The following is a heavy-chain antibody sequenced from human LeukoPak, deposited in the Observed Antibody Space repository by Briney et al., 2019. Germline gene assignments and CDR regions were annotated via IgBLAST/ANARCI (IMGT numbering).Heavy chain of an antibody. CDR2: IKPAGSET. J-gene: IGHJ4*02. CDR1: GFMFRTYW. D-gene: IGHD6-13*01. V-gene: IGHV3-7*01. Sequence: GGSLRLSCAASGFMFRTYWMTWVRQAPGEGQEFVANIKPAGSETYYVDPMRGRFTIYRDNAKNLLYLQMNSLRGEDTAVYYCGRCGYEAGVDLWGQGTLVTVSS. CDR3: GRCGYEAGVDL.